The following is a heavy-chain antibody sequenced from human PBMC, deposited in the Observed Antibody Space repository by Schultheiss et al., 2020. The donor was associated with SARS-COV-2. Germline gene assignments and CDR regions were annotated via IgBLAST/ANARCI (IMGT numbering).Heavy chain of an antibody. CDR2: INHSGST. Sequence: SQTLSLTCTVSGGSISSSSYYWSWIRQPPGKGLEWIGEINHSGSTNYNPSLKSRVTISVDTSKNQISLKVTSVTAADTAVYYCARRRGATGGLYYYYGMDVWGQGTTVTVSS. J-gene: IGHJ6*02. V-gene: IGHV4-39*01. CDR1: GGSISSSSYY. CDR3: ARRRGATGGLYYYYGMDV. D-gene: IGHD1-26*01.